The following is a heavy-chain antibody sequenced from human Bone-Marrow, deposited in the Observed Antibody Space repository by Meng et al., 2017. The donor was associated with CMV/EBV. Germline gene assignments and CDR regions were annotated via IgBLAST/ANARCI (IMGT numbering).Heavy chain of an antibody. CDR2: IYYSGST. Sequence: CNVSGDSISSGGYYWSWIRQLPGKGLEWIGYIYYSGSTYYNPSLKSRLTISVDTSENQFSLKLSSVTAADTAPYYCARGPGGYYFDYWGQGILVTVSS. CDR3: ARGPGGYYFDY. J-gene: IGHJ4*02. V-gene: IGHV4-31*03. D-gene: IGHD2-15*01. CDR1: GDSISSGGYY.